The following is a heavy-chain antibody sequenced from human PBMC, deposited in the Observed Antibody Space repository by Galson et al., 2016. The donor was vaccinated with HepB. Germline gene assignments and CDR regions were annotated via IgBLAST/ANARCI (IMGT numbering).Heavy chain of an antibody. Sequence: SLRLSCAASGFSFSTYAMHWVRQAPGKGLEWVAAISYDGSNKDYADSVKGRFTISRDNSKNALYLQMNSLRAEDTAMYYCARGPDIVVVPAVLSNAFDIWGQGTMVTVSS. CDR2: ISYDGSNK. CDR1: GFSFSTYA. CDR3: ARGPDIVVVPAVLSNAFDI. D-gene: IGHD2-2*01. V-gene: IGHV3-30-3*01. J-gene: IGHJ3*02.